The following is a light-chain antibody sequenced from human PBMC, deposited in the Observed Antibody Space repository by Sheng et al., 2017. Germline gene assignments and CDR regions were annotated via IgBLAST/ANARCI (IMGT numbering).Light chain of an antibody. CDR1: QSISTW. CDR2: ATS. J-gene: IGKJ4*01. V-gene: IGKV1-27*01. CDR3: QKYNSALVT. Sequence: DVQMTQSPSTLSASVGDRVTITCRASQSISTWLAWYQQKPGKVPKLLIYATSILHSGVPSRFSGRGSGTDFTLTISSLQPEDVATYYCQKYNSALVTFGGGTKVEIK.